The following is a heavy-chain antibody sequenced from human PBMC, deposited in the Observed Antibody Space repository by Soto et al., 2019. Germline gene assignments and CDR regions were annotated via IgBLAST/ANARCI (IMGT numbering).Heavy chain of an antibody. Sequence: EVELVESGGGLVQPGGSLRLSCAASGFTLSSYWMSWVRQAPGKRLEWVANIKTDGSEKYYVDSVKGRFTISRDNAENSLFLQMNSLRVEDTAVYYCAIDMVRGAPASWGQGTLVTVSS. CDR3: AIDMVRGAPAS. J-gene: IGHJ5*02. CDR1: GFTLSSYW. D-gene: IGHD3-10*01. CDR2: IKTDGSEK. V-gene: IGHV3-7*01.